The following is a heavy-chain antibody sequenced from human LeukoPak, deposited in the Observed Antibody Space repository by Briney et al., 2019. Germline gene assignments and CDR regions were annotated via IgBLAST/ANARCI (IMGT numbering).Heavy chain of an antibody. D-gene: IGHD2-15*01. J-gene: IGHJ6*02. CDR2: IKQDGSEK. V-gene: IGHV3-7*01. CDR3: AGEGRRTYYGMDV. Sequence: GGSLRLSCAASGFTFSSYSMSWVRQAPGKGLEWVANIKQDGSEKYYVDSVKGRFTISRDNAKNSLYLQMNSLRAEDTAVYYCAGEGRRTYYGMDVWGQGTTVTVSS. CDR1: GFTFSSYS.